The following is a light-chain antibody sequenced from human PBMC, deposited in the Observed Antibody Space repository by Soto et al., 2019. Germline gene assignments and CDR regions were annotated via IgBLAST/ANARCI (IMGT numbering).Light chain of an antibody. CDR1: QSVSSN. CDR2: GAF. V-gene: IGKV3D-15*01. CDR3: HQYNSLPSWT. J-gene: IGKJ1*01. Sequence: EMVMTQSPATLSVSPGEGATLSCRASQSVSSNLAWYQHKPGQPPRLLIYGAFTRAPGIPGRFGGSGSGTEFTLTINSLQSEDFAVYYCHQYNSLPSWTFGQGTIVDIK.